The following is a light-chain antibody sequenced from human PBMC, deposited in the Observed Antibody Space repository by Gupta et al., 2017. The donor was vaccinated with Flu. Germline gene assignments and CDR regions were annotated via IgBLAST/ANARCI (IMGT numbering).Light chain of an antibody. CDR1: QSIRSY. Sequence: DIQITHAPSSLSASVGDRITITCRASQSIRSYLNWSQQRPGKAPALLIYGVSTLHSGVPSRFRGSGCGPDFTDFTITISGLQHEYFATYCHQQSSSAPRTFGHGTKVEIK. CDR2: GVS. J-gene: IGKJ1*01. V-gene: IGKV1-39*01. CDR3: QQSSSAPRT.